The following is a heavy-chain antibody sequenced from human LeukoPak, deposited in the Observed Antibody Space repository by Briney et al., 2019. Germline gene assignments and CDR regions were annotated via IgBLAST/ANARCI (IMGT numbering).Heavy chain of an antibody. J-gene: IGHJ6*03. D-gene: IGHD6-19*01. Sequence: SETLSLTCTVSGGSISFSNYYWGWIRQPPGKGLEWIGSIYYTGSTYYNPSLKSRVTISVDTSKNQFSLRLSSATAADTAVYYCARISSGWPHYYMDVWGKGTTVTVSS. CDR2: IYYTGST. V-gene: IGHV4-39*01. CDR3: ARISSGWPHYYMDV. CDR1: GGSISFSNYY.